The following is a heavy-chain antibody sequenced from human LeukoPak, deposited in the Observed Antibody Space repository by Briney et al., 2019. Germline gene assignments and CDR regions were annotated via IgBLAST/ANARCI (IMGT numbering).Heavy chain of an antibody. CDR1: GFTFSNYA. V-gene: IGHV3-30*07. Sequence: GGSLRLSCAASGFTFSNYAMHWVRQTPGKGLEWVAFVSYDGSWDSHSDSVKGRFTISRDDSKNTLYLQMNSLRAEDTAVYYCAKPRYYYDSSGYYPEDYWGQGTLVTVSS. J-gene: IGHJ4*02. D-gene: IGHD3-22*01. CDR3: AKPRYYYDSSGYYPEDY. CDR2: VSYDGSWD.